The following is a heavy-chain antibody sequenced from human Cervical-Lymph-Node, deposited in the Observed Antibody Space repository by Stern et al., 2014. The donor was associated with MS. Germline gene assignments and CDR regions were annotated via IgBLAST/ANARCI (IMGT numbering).Heavy chain of an antibody. CDR3: ALSSETSDRWYSLGYDL. V-gene: IGHV1-69*01. Sequence: QVQLVESGAEVTKPGSSVKVSCKASGGTFSKFPSSWVRQAPGQGLEWMGWIFPGFGTPTDAQEFRGRVTITADVSTSTVYMELSSLRSDDTAVYYCALSSETSDRWYSLGYDLWGQGTLVTVSS. D-gene: IGHD6-13*01. CDR2: IFPGFGTP. J-gene: IGHJ5*02. CDR1: GGTFSKFP.